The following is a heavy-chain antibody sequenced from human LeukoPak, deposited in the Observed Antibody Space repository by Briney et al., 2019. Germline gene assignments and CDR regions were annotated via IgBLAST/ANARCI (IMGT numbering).Heavy chain of an antibody. CDR1: GFTFSRYW. CDR2: IKEDGSDK. CDR3: ARDGYDSSGYYTNDY. Sequence: GGSLRLSCAASGFTFSRYWMSWVRQAPGKGLEWVANIKEDGSDKYHVDSVKGRFTISRDNAKSSLYLQMNSLRAEDTAMYYCARDGYDSSGYYTNDYWGQGTLVTVSS. J-gene: IGHJ4*02. V-gene: IGHV3-7*01. D-gene: IGHD3-22*01.